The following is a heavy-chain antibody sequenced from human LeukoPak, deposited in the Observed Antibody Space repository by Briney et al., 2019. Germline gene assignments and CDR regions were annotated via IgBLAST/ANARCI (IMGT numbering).Heavy chain of an antibody. D-gene: IGHD5-18*01. CDR1: GFTFSSYW. V-gene: IGHV3-7*01. J-gene: IGHJ5*02. CDR2: IKQDGSEK. CDR3: ARVERGYSYGPKKDNWFDP. Sequence: GGSLRLSCAASGFTFSSYWMSWVRQAPGKGLEWVANIKQDGSEKYYVDSVKGRFTISRDNAKNSLYLQMNSLRAEDTAVYYCARVERGYSYGPKKDNWFDPWGQGTLVTVSS.